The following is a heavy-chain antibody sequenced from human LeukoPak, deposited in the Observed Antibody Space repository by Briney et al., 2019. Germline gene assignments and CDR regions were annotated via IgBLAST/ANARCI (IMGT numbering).Heavy chain of an antibody. V-gene: IGHV4-34*01. CDR2: INHSGST. CDR1: GGSFSGYY. CDR3: AKVAVLLWFGELFYFDY. Sequence: PSETLSLTCAVYGGSFSGYYWSWIRQPPGKGLEWIGEINHSGSTNYNPSLKSRVTISVDTSKNQFSLKLSSVTAADTAVYYCAKVAVLLWFGELFYFDYWGQGTLVAVSS. D-gene: IGHD3-10*01. J-gene: IGHJ4*02.